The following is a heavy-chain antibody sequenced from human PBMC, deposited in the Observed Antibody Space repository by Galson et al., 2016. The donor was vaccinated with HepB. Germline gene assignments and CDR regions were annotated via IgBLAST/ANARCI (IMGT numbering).Heavy chain of an antibody. D-gene: IGHD6-13*01. CDR2: IWYDGSYD. CDR1: GFTFSNYV. Sequence: SLRLSCAAAGFTFSNYVMHWVRQAPGKGLEWVAVIWYDGSYDYYADSVKGRFTISGDNSKNTLYLQINSLRAEDTAMNYCARGLVRAAAGYWFDPWGQGTLVIVSS. CDR3: ARGLVRAAAGYWFDP. J-gene: IGHJ5*02. V-gene: IGHV3-33*08.